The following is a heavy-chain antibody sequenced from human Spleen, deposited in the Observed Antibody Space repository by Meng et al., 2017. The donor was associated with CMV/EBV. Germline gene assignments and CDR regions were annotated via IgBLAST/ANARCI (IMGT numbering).Heavy chain of an antibody. CDR3: GREFPRWGLEFDY. D-gene: IGHD2-21*02. V-gene: IGHV1-2*02. CDR1: GYTFTGYY. Sequence: ASVKVSCKASGYTFTGYYIHWVRQAPGQGLEWMGWINPNTGGTNFAQKFQGRVTVTSDTSIRTAYMELSGLTSDDTAVYYCGREFPRWGLEFDYWGQGTLVTVSS. CDR2: INPNTGGT. J-gene: IGHJ4*02.